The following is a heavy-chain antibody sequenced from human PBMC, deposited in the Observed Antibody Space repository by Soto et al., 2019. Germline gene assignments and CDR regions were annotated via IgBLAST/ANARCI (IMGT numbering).Heavy chain of an antibody. D-gene: IGHD5-12*01. Sequence: QMQLVESGGGVVQPGRSLRLSCAASGFTFNNHGIHWFRQAPGKGLEWVGDISYNGIDTWYADSVKGRFTIYRDNFKNTAYLQMNGLRLEDTAVYYCLSGEGQNGHDTPFHYWGQGTLVTVSP. CDR2: ISYNGIDT. CDR3: LSGEGQNGHDTPFHY. J-gene: IGHJ4*02. V-gene: IGHV3-30*03. CDR1: GFTFNNHG.